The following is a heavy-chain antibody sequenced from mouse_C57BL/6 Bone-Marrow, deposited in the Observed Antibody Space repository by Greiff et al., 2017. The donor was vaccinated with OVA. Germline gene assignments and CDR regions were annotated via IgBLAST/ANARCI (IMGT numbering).Heavy chain of an antibody. CDR3: ASGDGYYVDAMDY. CDR2: IYPYNDGT. Sequence: EVQLQQSGPELVKPGASVKMSCKASGYTFTSYVMHWVKQKPGQGLEWIGYIYPYNDGTKYNEKFKGKATLTSDKSSSTAYMELSSLTSEDSAVYYGASGDGYYVDAMDYWGQGTSVTVSS. CDR1: GYTFTSYV. J-gene: IGHJ4*01. D-gene: IGHD2-3*01. V-gene: IGHV1-14*01.